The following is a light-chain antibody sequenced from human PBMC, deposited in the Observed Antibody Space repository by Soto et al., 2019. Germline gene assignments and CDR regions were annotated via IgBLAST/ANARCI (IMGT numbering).Light chain of an antibody. CDR2: GAS. CDR3: QQYGSSPET. J-gene: IGKJ1*01. V-gene: IGKV3-20*01. Sequence: EIVLTQSPGTLSLSPGERATLSCRASQSVSSSYLAWYQQKPGQAPRLLIYGASSRATGIPDRFSGCGFGTDFTLTISRLEPEDFAVYYCQQYGSSPETFGQGTKVDIK. CDR1: QSVSSSY.